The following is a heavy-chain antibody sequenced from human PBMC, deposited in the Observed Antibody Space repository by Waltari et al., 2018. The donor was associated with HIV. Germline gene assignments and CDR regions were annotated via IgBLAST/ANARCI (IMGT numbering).Heavy chain of an antibody. V-gene: IGHV4-4*07. CDR3: ARGRYSYGDGWFDP. D-gene: IGHD5-18*01. CDR1: GGSISSYY. CDR2: IYTSGST. Sequence: QVQLQESGPGLVKPSETLSLTCTVSGGSISSYYWSWLRQPAGKGLEWIGRIYTSGSTNYTPSRKSRVTRSVDTSKNQFSLKLSSVTAADTAVDYCARGRYSYGDGWFDPWGQGTLVTVSS. J-gene: IGHJ5*02.